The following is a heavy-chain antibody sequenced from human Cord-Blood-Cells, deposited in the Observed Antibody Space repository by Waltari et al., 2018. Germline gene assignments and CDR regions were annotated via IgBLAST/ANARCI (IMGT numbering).Heavy chain of an antibody. Sequence: QVQLVQSGAEVKKPGSSVKVSCKASGGTFSSYAISWVRQAPGQGPEWTGGIIPIFGTANYAQKFQGRVTITADKSTSTAYMELSSLRSEDTAVYYCAFDLVATIQQMAWGQGTLVTVSS. J-gene: IGHJ4*02. D-gene: IGHD5-12*01. CDR1: GGTFSSYA. CDR3: AFDLVATIQQMA. V-gene: IGHV1-69*06. CDR2: IIPIFGTA.